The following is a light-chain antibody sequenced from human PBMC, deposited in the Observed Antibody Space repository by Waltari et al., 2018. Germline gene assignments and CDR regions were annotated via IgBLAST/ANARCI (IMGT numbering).Light chain of an antibody. J-gene: IGLJ3*02. CDR1: RGYCSNV. CDR2: VNSDGRH. V-gene: IGLV4-69*01. CDR3: QTGGHGTWV. Sequence: LVLTQSPSASASLGAPVKLTCTPSRGYCSNVIAWLQQQPGKGPLYLMKVNSDGRHREGDDIPDRVSASNSGTEYYLTISSLQSEDEADYYGQTGGHGTWVFGGGTKLTVL.